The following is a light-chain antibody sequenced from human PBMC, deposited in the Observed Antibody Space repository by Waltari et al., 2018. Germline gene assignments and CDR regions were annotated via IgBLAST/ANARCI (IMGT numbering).Light chain of an antibody. CDR3: QQYFVTPFT. CDR1: QSIMSSSNTQNF. J-gene: IGKJ3*01. CDR2: WAS. Sequence: DIVMTQSPDSLAVSLGERATINCTSIQSIMSSSNTQNFLAWYQKKPGHPPKLLIYWASTRQAGVPDRFTGSWYRTEFTLTSSSLQAEDVAVYDCQQYFVTPFTFGPGTRVEIK. V-gene: IGKV4-1*01.